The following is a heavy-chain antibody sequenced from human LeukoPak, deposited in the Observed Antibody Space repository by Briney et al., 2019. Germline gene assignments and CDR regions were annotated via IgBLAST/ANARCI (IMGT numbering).Heavy chain of an antibody. Sequence: SETLSLTCTVSGGSISSYYWSWIRQPPGKGLEWIGYIYYSGSTNYNPSLKSRVTISVDTSKSQFSLKLSSVTAADTAVYYCARDLIAVAGTRGYYGMDVWGQGTTVTVSS. CDR3: ARDLIAVAGTRGYYGMDV. J-gene: IGHJ6*02. D-gene: IGHD6-19*01. CDR2: IYYSGST. V-gene: IGHV4-59*01. CDR1: GGSISSYY.